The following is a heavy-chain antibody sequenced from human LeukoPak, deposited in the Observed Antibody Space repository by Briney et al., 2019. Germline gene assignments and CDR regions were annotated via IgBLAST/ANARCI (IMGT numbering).Heavy chain of an antibody. J-gene: IGHJ4*02. CDR1: GFTFDDYG. D-gene: IGHD6-6*01. Sequence: AGGSLRLSCAASGFTFDDYGMNWVRQAPGKGLEWVSGIGYNGYNTGYADSVKGRFTISRDNAKNTLYLQMNSLRAEDTAIYYCARGLSGYSSSLGYWGQGTLVTVSS. CDR2: IGYNGYNT. V-gene: IGHV3-20*04. CDR3: ARGLSGYSSSLGY.